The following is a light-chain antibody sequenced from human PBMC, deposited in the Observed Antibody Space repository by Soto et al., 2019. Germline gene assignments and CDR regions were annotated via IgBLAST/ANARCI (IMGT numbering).Light chain of an antibody. CDR3: QQGDSFSIP. J-gene: IGKJ5*01. CDR2: AAS. V-gene: IGKV1-12*01. CDR1: QSISSS. Sequence: DIQMTQSPSSVSASVGDRVTITCRARQSISSSLAWYQQKPGTVPKLLIYAASSLQSGVPSRFSGSGAGIEFTLSIASLQPADFGTYSCQQGDSFSIPFGQGTRLYIK.